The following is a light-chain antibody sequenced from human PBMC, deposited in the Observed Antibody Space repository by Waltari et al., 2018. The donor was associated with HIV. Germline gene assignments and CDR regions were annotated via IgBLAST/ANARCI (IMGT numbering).Light chain of an antibody. V-gene: IGLV6-57*04. CDR2: ENN. CDR3: QSHFASNDVI. J-gene: IGLJ2*01. Sequence: NFMLTQPHSVSESPGKTVTISCTRSSGRIASNYVQWYQQRPGGAPTTVIYENNQRPSGVPARFSGSIDSSSNSASLTISGLKTDDEADYYCQSHFASNDVIFGGGTTLTVL. CDR1: SGRIASNY.